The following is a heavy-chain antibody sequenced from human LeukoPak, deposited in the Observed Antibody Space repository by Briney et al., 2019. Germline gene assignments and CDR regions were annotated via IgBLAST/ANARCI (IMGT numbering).Heavy chain of an antibody. Sequence: GGSLRLSCATSGFPFSSFWMSWVRQGPGKGPEWVANIKQDGGEKYYVDSVKGRFTISRDNTNNSLFLQMDSLRAEDTAVYYCVTWGNTSSWFRYFDLWGRGTLVTVSS. V-gene: IGHV3-7*01. CDR3: VTWGNTSSWFRYFDL. CDR2: IKQDGGEK. D-gene: IGHD6-13*01. J-gene: IGHJ2*01. CDR1: GFPFSSFW.